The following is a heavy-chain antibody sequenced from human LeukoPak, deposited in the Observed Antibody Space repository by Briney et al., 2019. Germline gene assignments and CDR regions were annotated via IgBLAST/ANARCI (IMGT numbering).Heavy chain of an antibody. CDR1: GFTFNNYS. CDR2: VSGSSSYI. CDR3: ARDLRGSYSFDY. Sequence: GGSLILSCAASGFTFNNYSMNWVRQAPGKGLEWVSSVSGSSSYIFYADSVRGRFTISRDSARNSLYLQMNSLRAEDTAVYYCARDLRGSYSFDYWGQGTLVTVSS. V-gene: IGHV3-21*01. D-gene: IGHD1-26*01. J-gene: IGHJ4*02.